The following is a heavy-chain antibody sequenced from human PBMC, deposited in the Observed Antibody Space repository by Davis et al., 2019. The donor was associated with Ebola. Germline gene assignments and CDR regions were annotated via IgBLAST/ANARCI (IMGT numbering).Heavy chain of an antibody. CDR3: ARDRSGYYHFDY. V-gene: IGHV4-59*11. CDR1: GGSFSGHY. Sequence: PSETLSLTCAVYGGSFSGHYWSWIRQPPGKGLEWIGYIYYSGSTNYNPSLKSRVTISVDTSKNQFSLKLSSVTAADTAVYYCARDRSGYYHFDYWGQGTLVTVSS. D-gene: IGHD3-22*01. J-gene: IGHJ4*02. CDR2: IYYSGST.